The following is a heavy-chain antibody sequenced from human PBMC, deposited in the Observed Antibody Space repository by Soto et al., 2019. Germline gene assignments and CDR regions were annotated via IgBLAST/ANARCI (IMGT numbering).Heavy chain of an antibody. D-gene: IGHD3-16*01. CDR2: IYYDGST. CDR1: GGSISSGAYY. CDR3: AREGGDGLDY. Sequence: QVQLQESGPGLVKPSQTLSLTCTVSGGSISSGAYYWSWIRKHPGKGLEWIGYIYYDGSTYYNPSLKSRATIPVDTSKNQFSLRLTSVTAAETAVYFCAREGGDGLDYWGQGTLVTVSS. J-gene: IGHJ4*02. V-gene: IGHV4-31*03.